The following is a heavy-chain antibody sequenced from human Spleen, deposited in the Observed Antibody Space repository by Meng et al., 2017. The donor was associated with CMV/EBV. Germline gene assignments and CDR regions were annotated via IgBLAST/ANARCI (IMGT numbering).Heavy chain of an antibody. CDR3: ARDLLDERTTVTPFDAFDI. J-gene: IGHJ3*02. CDR2: ISSSSSYI. V-gene: IGHV3-21*01. Sequence: GSLKISCAASGFTFSSYSMNWVRQAPGKGLEWVSSISSSSSYIYYADSVKGRFTISRDNAKNSLYLQMNSLRAEDTAVYYCARDLLDERTTVTPFDAFDIWGQGTMVT. D-gene: IGHD4-17*01. CDR1: GFTFSSYS.